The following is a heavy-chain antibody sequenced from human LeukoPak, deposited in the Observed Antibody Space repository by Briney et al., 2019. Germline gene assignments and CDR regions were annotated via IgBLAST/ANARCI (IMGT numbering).Heavy chain of an antibody. D-gene: IGHD3-22*01. V-gene: IGHV4-39*01. CDR2: IYYSGST. CDR3: ARTYYYDSSGYYPDAFAI. CDR1: GVSISSSSYY. J-gene: IGHJ3*02. Sequence: SETLSLTCTVSGVSISSSSYYWGWIRQPPGKGLEWIGSIYYSGSTYYDPSLKSLFTISVDTSKNQFSLQLSSLTAAATAVYYCARTYYYDSSGYYPDAFAIWGQGTMVTVSS.